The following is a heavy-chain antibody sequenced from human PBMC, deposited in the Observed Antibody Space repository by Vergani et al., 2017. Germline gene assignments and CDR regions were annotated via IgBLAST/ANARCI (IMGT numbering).Heavy chain of an antibody. CDR1: GGSISSSSYY. Sequence: QLQLQESGPGLVKPSETLSLTCTVSGGSISSSSYYWGWIRQPPGKGLEWIGSIYYSGGTYYNPSLKSRVTISVDTSKNQFSLKLSSVTAADTAVYYCARDALYYYGSGSYKNWFDPWGQGTLVTVSS. D-gene: IGHD3-10*01. CDR2: IYYSGGT. V-gene: IGHV4-39*07. CDR3: ARDALYYYGSGSYKNWFDP. J-gene: IGHJ5*02.